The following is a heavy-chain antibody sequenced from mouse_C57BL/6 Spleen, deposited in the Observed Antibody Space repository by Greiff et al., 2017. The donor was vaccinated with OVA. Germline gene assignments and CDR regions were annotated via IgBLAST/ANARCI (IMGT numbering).Heavy chain of an antibody. CDR1: GFTFSDYG. V-gene: IGHV5-15*01. Sequence: EVKVVESGGGLVQPGGSLKLSCAASGFTFSDYGMAWVRQAPRKGPEWVAFISNLAYSIYYADTVTGRFTISRENAKNTLYLEMSSLRSEDTAMYYCARQVAPYGSSYGWYFDVWGTGTTVTVSS. D-gene: IGHD1-1*01. J-gene: IGHJ1*03. CDR3: ARQVAPYGSSYGWYFDV. CDR2: ISNLAYSI.